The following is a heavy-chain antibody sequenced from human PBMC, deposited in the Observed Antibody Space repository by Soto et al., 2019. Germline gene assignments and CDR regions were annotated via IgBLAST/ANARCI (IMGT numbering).Heavy chain of an antibody. D-gene: IGHD3-3*01. Sequence: QVQLVQSGPEVKRPGASVRVSCSTSGYKFNTVGISWVRQAPGKGLEWMGWISGYNGNTNYAPKFQDRITLTTDTSTSTAYMELRSLRADDTAVFYCARDHDFGSGYSPLGYWGQGTLVTVSS. CDR1: GYKFNTVG. CDR2: ISGYNGNT. J-gene: IGHJ4*02. CDR3: ARDHDFGSGYSPLGY. V-gene: IGHV1-18*04.